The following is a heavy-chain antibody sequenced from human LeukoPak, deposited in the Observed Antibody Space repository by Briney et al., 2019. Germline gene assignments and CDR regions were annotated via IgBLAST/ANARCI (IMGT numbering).Heavy chain of an antibody. D-gene: IGHD3-10*01. Sequence: GGPLRLSCAASGFTFDDYGMSWVRQAPGKGLEWVSGINWNGGSTGYADSVKGRFTISRDNAKNSLYLQMNSLRAEDTALYYCARGAASYYYGSGSFIDYWGQGTLVTVSS. V-gene: IGHV3-20*04. CDR3: ARGAASYYYGSGSFIDY. CDR1: GFTFDDYG. CDR2: INWNGGST. J-gene: IGHJ4*02.